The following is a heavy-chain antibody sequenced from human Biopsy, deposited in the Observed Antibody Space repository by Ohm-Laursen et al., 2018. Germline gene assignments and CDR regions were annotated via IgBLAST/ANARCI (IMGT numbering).Heavy chain of an antibody. J-gene: IGHJ6*02. CDR2: IIAPSGTT. CDR1: GGTLIKYA. Sequence: SVKVSCKTFGGTLIKYAMSWVRQAPGQGLEWLGVIIAPSGTTNNAQRFQGRLSITADESATSVYMELSSLTSEDTAVYYCARTGTYYHDSSLYYFYGLDLWGQGSTVTVFS. CDR3: ARTGTYYHDSSLYYFYGLDL. V-gene: IGHV1-69*13. D-gene: IGHD3-22*01.